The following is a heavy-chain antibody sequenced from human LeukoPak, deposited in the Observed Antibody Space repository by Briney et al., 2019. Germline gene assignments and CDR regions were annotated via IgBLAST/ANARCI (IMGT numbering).Heavy chain of an antibody. V-gene: IGHV1-46*01. D-gene: IGHD5-18*01. CDR1: GYTFTSYY. J-gene: IGHJ4*02. Sequence: ASVKVSCKASGYTFTSYYTHWVRQAPGQGLEWMGIINPSGGSTSYAQKFQGRVTMTRDTSTSTVYMELSSLRSEDTAVYYCARDRHLSHSYGKGWYYFDYWGQGTLVTVSS. CDR2: INPSGGST. CDR3: ARDRHLSHSYGKGWYYFDY.